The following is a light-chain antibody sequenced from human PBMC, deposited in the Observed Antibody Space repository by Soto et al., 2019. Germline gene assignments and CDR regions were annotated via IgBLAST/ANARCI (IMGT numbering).Light chain of an antibody. CDR1: QSISSE. V-gene: IGKV3-15*01. Sequence: EIVMTQSPATLSVSPGERATLSCRASQSISSELAWYQQKPGQPPRLLIYSASTRATGVPARFTGSGSGSECTLTFSGLQSEDFAVYYCQQGHNWPLTFGQGTRLEI. CDR2: SAS. J-gene: IGKJ2*01. CDR3: QQGHNWPLT.